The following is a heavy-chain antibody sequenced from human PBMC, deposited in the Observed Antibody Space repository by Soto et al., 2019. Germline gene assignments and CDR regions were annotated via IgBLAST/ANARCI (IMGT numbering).Heavy chain of an antibody. CDR3: ARFSGGSYNTYYFYYGMDV. D-gene: IGHD2-15*01. J-gene: IGHJ6*02. CDR2: ISAYNGNT. CDR1: LYVHPSDG. V-gene: IGHV1-18*01. Sequence: SSQVTCKDSLYVHPSDGISWVRHAPGQGLDWMGWISAYNGNTKYAQDLQGRVTMTTDTSTSTAYMELRSLRSDDTAVYYCARFSGGSYNTYYFYYGMDVWGQGTTGTVA.